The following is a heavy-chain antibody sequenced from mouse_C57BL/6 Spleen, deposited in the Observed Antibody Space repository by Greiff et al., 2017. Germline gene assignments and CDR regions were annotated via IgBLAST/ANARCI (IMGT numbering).Heavy chain of an antibody. D-gene: IGHD1-1*01. V-gene: IGHV1-53*01. J-gene: IGHJ2*01. CDR1: GYTFTSYW. CDR3: ARGTVVAECFDY. Sequence: QVQLQQSGTELVKPGASVKLSCKASGYTFTSYWMHWVKQRPGQGLEWIGNINPSNGGTNYNEKFKSKATLTVDKSSSTAYMQLSSLTSEDSAVYYCARGTVVAECFDYWGQGTTLTVSS. CDR2: INPSNGGT.